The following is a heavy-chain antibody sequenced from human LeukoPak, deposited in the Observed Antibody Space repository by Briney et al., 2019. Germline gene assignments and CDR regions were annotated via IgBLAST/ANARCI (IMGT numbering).Heavy chain of an antibody. V-gene: IGHV3-23*01. Sequence: GGSLRLSCAASGFTFSSYAMSWVRQAPGKGLEWVSAISGSVGSTYYADSVKGRFTISRDNSKNTLYLQMNSLRAEDTAVYYCASHPYNYGFFDYWGQGTLVTVSS. CDR3: ASHPYNYGFFDY. CDR2: ISGSVGST. CDR1: GFTFSSYA. D-gene: IGHD5-18*01. J-gene: IGHJ4*02.